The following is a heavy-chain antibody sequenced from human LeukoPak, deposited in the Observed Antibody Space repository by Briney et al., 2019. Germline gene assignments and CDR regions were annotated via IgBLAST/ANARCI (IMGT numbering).Heavy chain of an antibody. CDR1: GFTFTSYA. J-gene: IGHJ4*02. CDR3: AKDLDIVATITGN. D-gene: IGHD5-12*01. Sequence: PGGSLRLSCVASGFTFTSYAISWVPQAPGRGVEGVSGVSGSGGSTYYADSVKGRFTISRDNSKNTLYLQMNSLRAEDTAVYYCAKDLDIVATITGNWGQGTPVTVSS. V-gene: IGHV3-23*01. CDR2: VSGSGGST.